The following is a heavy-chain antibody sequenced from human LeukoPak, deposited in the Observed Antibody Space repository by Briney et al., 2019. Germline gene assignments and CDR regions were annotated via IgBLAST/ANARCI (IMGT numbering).Heavy chain of an antibody. CDR1: GYTFTAYY. V-gene: IGHV1-2*02. CDR2: VNPNSGAT. D-gene: IGHD3-16*01. Sequence: ASVTVSCKASGYTFTAYYIQWVRQAPGQGLEGMGWVNPNSGATNYAQNFQDRVAMTRDTSMSTAYMDLSRLTSDDTAVYYCATAGGYLQGDYWGQGTLVTVSS. CDR3: ATAGGYLQGDY. J-gene: IGHJ4*02.